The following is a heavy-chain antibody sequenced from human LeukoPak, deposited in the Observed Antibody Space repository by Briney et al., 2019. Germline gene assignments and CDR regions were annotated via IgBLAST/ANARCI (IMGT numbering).Heavy chain of an antibody. V-gene: IGHV3-15*01. Sequence: PGGSLRLSCAASGFTFSNTWMSWVRQAPGKGLEWAGRIKSKIDGGTTDYAAPVNGRFTISRDDSETTMYLQMNSLKSDDTALYYCATDQYGGYSDWGQGTLVTVSS. CDR3: ATDQYGGYSD. J-gene: IGHJ4*02. CDR1: GFTFSNTW. CDR2: IKSKIDGGTT. D-gene: IGHD5-12*01.